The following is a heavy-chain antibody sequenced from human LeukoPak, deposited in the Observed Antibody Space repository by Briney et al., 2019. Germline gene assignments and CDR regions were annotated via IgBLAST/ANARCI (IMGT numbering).Heavy chain of an antibody. J-gene: IGHJ4*01. CDR2: ISGSGGST. V-gene: IGHV3-23*01. CDR1: GFTFSSYA. D-gene: IGHD6-19*01. CDR3: AKDMTTAVAGTLFDC. Sequence: GGSLRLSCAASGFTFSSYAMSWVRQGPGKGLEWVSTISGSGGSTYYADSVKGRFTISRDNSKNTLYLQMNSLRAEDTAVYYCAKDMTTAVAGTLFDCWGQGTLVTVSS.